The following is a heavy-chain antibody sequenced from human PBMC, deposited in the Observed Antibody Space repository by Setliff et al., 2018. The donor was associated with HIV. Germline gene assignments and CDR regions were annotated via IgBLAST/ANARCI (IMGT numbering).Heavy chain of an antibody. J-gene: IGHJ3*02. Sequence: RASVKVSCKASGYTFTSYYMHWVRQAPGQGLEWMGLINPSGGTNYAQKFQGRVTMTRDTSISTAYMELSRLRSDDTAVYYCAREYDVLTGYYISAFDIWGQGTMVTVSS. CDR2: INPSGGT. V-gene: IGHV1-2*02. D-gene: IGHD3-9*01. CDR1: GYTFTSYY. CDR3: AREYDVLTGYYISAFDI.